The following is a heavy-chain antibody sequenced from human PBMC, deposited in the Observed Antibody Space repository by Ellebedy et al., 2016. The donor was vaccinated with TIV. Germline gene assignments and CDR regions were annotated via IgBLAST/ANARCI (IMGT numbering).Heavy chain of an antibody. CDR2: IWYDGRNK. D-gene: IGHD3-10*01. CDR1: GFTFSSYA. CDR3: TRGGPLHFGDY. J-gene: IGHJ4*02. Sequence: GGSLRLSXATSGFTFSSYAMYWVRQAPGKGLEWVAVIWYDGRNKFYADSVQGRFTISRDNSNSTLFLQMNRLRGDDTALYYCTRGGPLHFGDYWGQGTLVTVSS. V-gene: IGHV3-33*03.